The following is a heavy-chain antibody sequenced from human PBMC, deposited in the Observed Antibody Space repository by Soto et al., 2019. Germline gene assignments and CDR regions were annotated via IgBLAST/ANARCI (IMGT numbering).Heavy chain of an antibody. J-gene: IGHJ4*02. V-gene: IGHV4-30-4*01. CDR2: IYYSGST. CDR3: ARGFVAGTGEVFDY. Sequence: SETLSLTCTVSGGSISSGDYYWSWIRQPPGKGLEWIGYIYYSGSTYYNPSLKSRVTISVDTSKNQFSLKLSSVTAADTAVYYCARGFVAGTGEVFDYWGQGTLVTVSS. D-gene: IGHD6-19*01. CDR1: GGSISSGDYY.